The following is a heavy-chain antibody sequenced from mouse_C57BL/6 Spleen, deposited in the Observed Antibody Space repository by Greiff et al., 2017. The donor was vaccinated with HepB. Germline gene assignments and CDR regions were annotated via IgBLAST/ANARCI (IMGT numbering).Heavy chain of an antibody. D-gene: IGHD2-4*01. J-gene: IGHJ4*01. V-gene: IGHV5-16*01. CDR2: INYDGSST. CDR1: GFTFSDYY. Sequence: DVMLVESEGGLVQPGRSVKLSCTASGFTFSDYYMAWVRQVPEKGLEWVANINYDGSSTYYLDSLKSRFIISRDNAKNILYLQMSSLKSEDTATYYCARWIYYDYDDGDYYAMDYWGQGTSVTVSS. CDR3: ARWIYYDYDDGDYYAMDY.